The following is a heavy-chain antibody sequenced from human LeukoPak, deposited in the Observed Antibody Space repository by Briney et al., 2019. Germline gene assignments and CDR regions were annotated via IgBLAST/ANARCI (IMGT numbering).Heavy chain of an antibody. D-gene: IGHD3-3*01. J-gene: IGHJ6*03. CDR1: GGSISSGSYY. CDR2: IYTSVST. CDR3: GRFLLRGYMDV. Sequence: SETLSLTCTVSGGSISSGSYYWSCLPPPDGKGLDWVGRIYTSVSTNYNPSLKSRVTKSVDTSKNQFALKLSSVTAADTVVYYCGRFLLRGYMDVWGKGTTVTVSS. V-gene: IGHV4-61*02.